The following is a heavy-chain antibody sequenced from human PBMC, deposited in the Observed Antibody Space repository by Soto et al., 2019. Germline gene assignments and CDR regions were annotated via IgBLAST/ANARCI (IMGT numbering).Heavy chain of an antibody. CDR1: GYSISSGYY. Sequence: PSETLSLTCAVSGYSISSGYYWGWIRQPPGKGLEWIGSIYHSGSTYYNPSLKSRVTISVDTSKNQFSLKLSSVTAADTAVYYCARESIAARGFDYWGQGTLVTVSS. V-gene: IGHV4-38-2*02. D-gene: IGHD6-6*01. CDR3: ARESIAARGFDY. J-gene: IGHJ4*02. CDR2: IYHSGST.